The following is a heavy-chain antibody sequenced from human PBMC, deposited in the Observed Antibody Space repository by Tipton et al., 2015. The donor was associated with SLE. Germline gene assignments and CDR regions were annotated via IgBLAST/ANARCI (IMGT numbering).Heavy chain of an antibody. D-gene: IGHD2-15*01. CDR1: GFTFSSYA. Sequence: SLRLSCAASGFTFSSYAMSWVRQAPGKGLEWVSAISGSGGSTYYADSVKGRFTISRDNSKNTLYLQMNSLRAEDTAVYYCATGAHIVVVVAANFDYWGQGTLVTVSS. CDR2: ISGSGGST. J-gene: IGHJ4*02. V-gene: IGHV3-23*01. CDR3: ATGAHIVVVVAANFDY.